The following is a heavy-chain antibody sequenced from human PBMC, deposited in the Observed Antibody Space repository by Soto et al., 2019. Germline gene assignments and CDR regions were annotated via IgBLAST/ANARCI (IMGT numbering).Heavy chain of an antibody. J-gene: IGHJ1*01. CDR1: GYNFTTYW. CDR3: AKFGDGGNFRH. V-gene: IGHV5-51*01. CDR2: IYPVDSGT. D-gene: IGHD4-17*01. Sequence: EVQLVQSGAEVKKPGESLKISCKGSGYNFTTYWIGWVRQMPGKGLERMGIIYPVDSGTRYSPSFQGQVTISADKSISTAYLQWASLKASDTTIYYCAKFGDGGNFRHWGQGTLVTVSS.